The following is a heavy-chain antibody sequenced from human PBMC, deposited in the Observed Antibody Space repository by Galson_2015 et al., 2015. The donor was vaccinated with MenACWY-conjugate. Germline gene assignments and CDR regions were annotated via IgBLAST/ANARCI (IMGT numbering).Heavy chain of an antibody. CDR2: IYSGVRT. D-gene: IGHD3-10*01. V-gene: IGHV3-53*05. Sequence: SLRLSCAASGFTVSSHYMTWVRQAPGKGLEWVSVIYSGVRTYYAESVKGRFTFSKDSPKKTMYLQMNSLRAEDTAVYYCARTTYGSGCYSDYWGQGTLVTVSS. J-gene: IGHJ4*02. CDR1: GFTVSSHY. CDR3: ARTTYGSGCYSDY.